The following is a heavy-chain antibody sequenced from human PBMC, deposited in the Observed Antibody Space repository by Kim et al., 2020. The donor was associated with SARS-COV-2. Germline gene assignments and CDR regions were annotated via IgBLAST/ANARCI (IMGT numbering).Heavy chain of an antibody. CDR2: IYYSGST. CDR1: GGSISSYY. Sequence: SETLSLTCTVSGGSISSYYWSWIRQPPGKGLEWIGYIYYSGSTNYNPSLKSRVTISVDTSKNQFSLKLSSVTAADTAVYYCAGRYDYYDSSGSDYWGQGTLVTVSS. V-gene: IGHV4-59*01. J-gene: IGHJ4*02. CDR3: AGRYDYYDSSGSDY. D-gene: IGHD3-22*01.